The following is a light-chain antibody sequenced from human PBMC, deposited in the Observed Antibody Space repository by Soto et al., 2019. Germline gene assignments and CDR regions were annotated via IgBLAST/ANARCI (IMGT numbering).Light chain of an antibody. Sequence: QSVLTQPASVSGSPGQSVTISCTGTSSEVGGFDFVSWYQKHPGKAPKLVIYEVSLRPSGVSDRFSGSKSANTASLTISGLQAADDSAYYCSSYTNSSNLVFGGGTKLTVL. CDR2: EVS. J-gene: IGLJ2*01. CDR3: SSYTNSSNLV. CDR1: SSEVGGFDF. V-gene: IGLV2-14*01.